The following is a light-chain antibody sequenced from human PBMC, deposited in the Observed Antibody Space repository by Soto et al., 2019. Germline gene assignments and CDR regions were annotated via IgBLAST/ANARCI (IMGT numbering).Light chain of an antibody. Sequence: DIHLTQSPSSLSASVGDRVTITCRSSQNIQNYLHWYQQKPGKAPKLLIYSTSTLHNGVPSRFSGSGSGTDFTLTISSLQREDFATYCCQQSFIQNTFGQGTKVEI. V-gene: IGKV1-39*01. CDR1: QNIQNY. CDR2: STS. CDR3: QQSFIQNT. J-gene: IGKJ2*01.